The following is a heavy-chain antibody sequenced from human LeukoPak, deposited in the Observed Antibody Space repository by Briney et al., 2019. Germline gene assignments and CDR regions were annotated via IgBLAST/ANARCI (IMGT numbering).Heavy chain of an antibody. V-gene: IGHV3-9*03. CDR1: GFIFDDYA. CDR2: ISWNGDIT. CDR3: AKDVTPSVGHDAFDL. D-gene: IGHD5/OR15-5a*01. Sequence: GRSLRLSCAASGFIFDDYAMYWVRQAPGKGLEWVSGISWNGDITAYADSVKGRFTISRDNAKNALYLEMNSLRTEDVALYYCAKDVTPSVGHDAFDLWGQGTRSPSLQ. J-gene: IGHJ3*01.